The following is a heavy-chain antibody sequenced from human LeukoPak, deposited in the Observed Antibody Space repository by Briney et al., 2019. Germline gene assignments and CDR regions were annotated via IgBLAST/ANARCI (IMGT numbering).Heavy chain of an antibody. CDR1: GFTFSSYS. D-gene: IGHD6-13*01. V-gene: IGHV3-48*04. Sequence: GGSLRLSCAASGFTFSSYSMNWVRQAPGKGLEWVSSISSSSSTIYYADSVKGRFTISRDNAKNSLYLQMNSLRAEDTAVYYCAREEQLVQGWFDYWGQGTLVTVSS. CDR2: ISSSSSTI. J-gene: IGHJ4*02. CDR3: AREEQLVQGWFDY.